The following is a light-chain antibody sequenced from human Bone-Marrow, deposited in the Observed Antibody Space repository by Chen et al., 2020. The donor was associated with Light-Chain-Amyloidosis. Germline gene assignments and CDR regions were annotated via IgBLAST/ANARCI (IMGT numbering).Light chain of an antibody. J-gene: IGLJ2*01. CDR2: YDT. CDR1: KIGIKS. CDR3: QVWDGLLDHVV. V-gene: IGLV3-21*04. Sequence: SYVLTQPPSVSVAPGETATLTCGGNKIGIKSVHWYHQKPGQAPVLVVYYDTERPSGISVRFSGSNPGNTATLTISRVEAGDEADYYCQVWDGLLDHVVFGGGTRLTVL.